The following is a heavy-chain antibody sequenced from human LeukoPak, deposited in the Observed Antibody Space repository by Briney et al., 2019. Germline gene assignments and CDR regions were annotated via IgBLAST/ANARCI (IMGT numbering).Heavy chain of an antibody. V-gene: IGHV3-15*01. D-gene: IGHD5-18*01. CDR2: IKSKTDGGTT. CDR1: GFTFSNAW. J-gene: IGHJ4*02. Sequence: GGSLRLSCAASGFTFSNAWMSWVRQAPGKGREWVGRIKSKTDGGTTDYAAPVKGRFTISRDDSKNTLYLQMNSLKTEDTAVYYCTTDWENSYGRYFDYWGQGTLVTVSS. CDR3: TTDWENSYGRYFDY.